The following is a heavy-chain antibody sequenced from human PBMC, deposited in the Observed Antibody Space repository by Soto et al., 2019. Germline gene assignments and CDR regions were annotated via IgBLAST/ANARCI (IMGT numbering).Heavy chain of an antibody. CDR3: ARQCRGVTCHWFVP. V-gene: IGHV4-39*01. CDR2: IFYSGST. Sequence: TSETLSLTCTVSSGSISSTIYSWDWIRQPPGKGLEWIGSIFYSGSTYYNPSLKSRVTISVDTSKNQFSLPLTSVTAADTAVYYCARQCRGVTCHWFVPWGQGTLVTVS. CDR1: SGSISSTIYS. J-gene: IGHJ5*02. D-gene: IGHD2-15*01.